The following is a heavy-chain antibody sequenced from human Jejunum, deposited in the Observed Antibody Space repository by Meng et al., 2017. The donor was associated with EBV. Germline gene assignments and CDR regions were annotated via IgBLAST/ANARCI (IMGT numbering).Heavy chain of an antibody. V-gene: IGHV4-34*01. Sequence: QVQLQQLGAVLLKPSETLSLTCAVYGGSFSDYYWTWIRQPPGKGLEWIGEINHGGGAIYNPSLKSRVTISVDTSKNQFSLKLSSVTAADTAVYYCARLGGYASGTYYPIDPWGQGTLVTVSS. CDR2: INHGGGA. D-gene: IGHD3-10*01. J-gene: IGHJ5*02. CDR1: GGSFSDYY. CDR3: ARLGGYASGTYYPIDP.